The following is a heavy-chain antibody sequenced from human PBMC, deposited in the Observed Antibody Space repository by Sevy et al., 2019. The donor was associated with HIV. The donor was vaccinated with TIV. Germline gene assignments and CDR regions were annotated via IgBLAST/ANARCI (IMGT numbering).Heavy chain of an antibody. V-gene: IGHV4-61*01. Sequence: SETLSLTCTVSDGSVSSGSYYWSWIRQPPGKGLECNGYIYYSGSTNYNPSLKSRVTISVDPSKNQFSLKLSSVTAADTAVYYCARRGGLVDGGMDVWGQGTTVTVSS. D-gene: IGHD2-8*02. J-gene: IGHJ6*02. CDR2: IYYSGST. CDR3: ARRGGLVDGGMDV. CDR1: DGSVSSGSYY.